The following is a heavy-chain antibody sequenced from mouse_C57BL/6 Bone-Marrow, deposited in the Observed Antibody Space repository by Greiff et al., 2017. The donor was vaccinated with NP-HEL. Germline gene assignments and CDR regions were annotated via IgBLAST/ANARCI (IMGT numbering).Heavy chain of an antibody. CDR1: GFTFSDYY. CDR2: ISNGGGST. CDR3: ARERVAYYAMDY. V-gene: IGHV5-12*01. Sequence: EVNVVESGGGLVQPGGSLKLSCAASGFTFSDYYMYWVRQTPEKRLEWVAYISNGGGSTYYPDTVKGRFTISRDNAKNTLYLQMGRLKSEDTAMYYCARERVAYYAMDYWGQGTSVTVSS. D-gene: IGHD1-1*02. J-gene: IGHJ4*01.